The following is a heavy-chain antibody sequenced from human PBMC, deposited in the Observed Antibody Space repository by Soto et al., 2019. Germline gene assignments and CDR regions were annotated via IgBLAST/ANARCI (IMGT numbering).Heavy chain of an antibody. CDR3: AKGGAIVAAGTRVYLYNAMDV. CDR1: GYTFTGYY. J-gene: IGHJ6*02. D-gene: IGHD1-26*01. V-gene: IGHV1-2*02. CDR2: INPNSGDT. Sequence: QVQLVQSGTEVKRPGDSVKLSCKASGYTFTGYYVHWVRQAPGQGLEWMGWINPNSGDTYLAQRFQGRVTMNRDTSIGTAYMELRGLTSDDTAEYYCAKGGAIVAAGTRVYLYNAMDVWGQGTTVTVSS.